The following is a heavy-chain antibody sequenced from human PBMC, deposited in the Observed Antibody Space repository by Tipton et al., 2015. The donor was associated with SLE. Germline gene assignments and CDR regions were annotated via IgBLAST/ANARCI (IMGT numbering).Heavy chain of an antibody. J-gene: IGHJ3*02. V-gene: IGHV3-30*03. CDR1: GFTFSTYW. CDR2: ISYDGSNK. CDR3: AREELLLDAFDI. Sequence: RSLRLSCAASGFTFSTYWMSWVRQAPGKGLEWVAVISYDGSNKYYADSVKGRFTISRDNSKNTLHLQMNSLRAEDTAVYYCAREELLLDAFDIWGQETMVTVSS. D-gene: IGHD2-21*02.